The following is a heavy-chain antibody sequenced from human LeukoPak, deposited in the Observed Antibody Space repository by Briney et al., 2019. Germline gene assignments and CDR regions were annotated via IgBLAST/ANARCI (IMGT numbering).Heavy chain of an antibody. J-gene: IGHJ4*02. CDR2: ISSSSSTI. Sequence: GGSLRLSCAASEFSSYSMNWVRQAPGKGLEWVSYISSSSSTIYYADSEKGRFTISRDNAKNSLYLQMNSLRAEDTAVYYCARGWLGSSSEGFGYWGQGTLVTVSS. D-gene: IGHD6-6*01. CDR3: ARGWLGSSSEGFGY. V-gene: IGHV3-48*01. CDR1: EFSSYS.